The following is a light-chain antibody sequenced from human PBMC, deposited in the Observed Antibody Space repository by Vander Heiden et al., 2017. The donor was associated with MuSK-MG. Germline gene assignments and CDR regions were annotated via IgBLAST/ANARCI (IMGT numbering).Light chain of an antibody. V-gene: IGKV1-5*03. CDR3: QQYTSYSWT. Sequence: DIQMTQSPSTLSAFVGDRVTITCRASQSISSWLAWYQQKPGRAPKLLISKASNLESGVPSRFSGSGSGTEFTLTISSLQPDDFATYYCQQYTSYSWTFGQGTKVEIK. CDR2: KAS. J-gene: IGKJ1*01. CDR1: QSISSW.